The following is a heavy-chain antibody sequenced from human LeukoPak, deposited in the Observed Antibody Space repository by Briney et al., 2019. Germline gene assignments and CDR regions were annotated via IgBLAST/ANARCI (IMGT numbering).Heavy chain of an antibody. Sequence: SETLSLTYAVYGGSFSGYYWSWIRQPPGKGLEWIGEINHSGSTNYNPSLKSRVTISVDTSKNQFSLKLSSVTAADTAVYYCARSPPLEWLLFDYYYYGMDVWGQGTTVTVSS. D-gene: IGHD3-3*01. CDR2: INHSGST. CDR3: ARSPPLEWLLFDYYYYGMDV. J-gene: IGHJ6*02. V-gene: IGHV4-34*01. CDR1: GGSFSGYY.